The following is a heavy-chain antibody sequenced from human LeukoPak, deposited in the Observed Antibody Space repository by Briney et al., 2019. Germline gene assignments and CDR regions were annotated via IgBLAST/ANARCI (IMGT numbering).Heavy chain of an antibody. CDR3: ARGTSGGYFDD. V-gene: IGHV3-74*01. CDR1: GFTFSSFW. J-gene: IGHJ4*02. CDR2: INSDGFST. D-gene: IGHD1-26*01. Sequence: PGGCLRLSCAASGFTFSSFWIHWARQVPGKGLVWVSRINSDGFSTSYADSVKGRFTISRDNAKNTLYLQMNSLRAEDTAVYYCARGTSGGYFDDWGQGSLVTVSS.